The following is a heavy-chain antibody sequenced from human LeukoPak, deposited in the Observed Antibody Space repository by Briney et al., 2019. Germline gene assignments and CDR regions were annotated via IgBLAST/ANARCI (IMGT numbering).Heavy chain of an antibody. V-gene: IGHV4-34*01. J-gene: IGHJ6*04. D-gene: IGHD3-22*01. CDR2: INHSGST. CDR1: GGSISSYY. CDR3: ARDRYYYDSRGYSRMDV. Sequence: SETLSLTCTVSGGSISSYYWSWIRQPPGKGLEWIGEINHSGSTNYNPSLKSRVTISVDTSKNQFSLKLSSVTAADTAVYYCARDRYYYDSRGYSRMDVWGKGTTVTISS.